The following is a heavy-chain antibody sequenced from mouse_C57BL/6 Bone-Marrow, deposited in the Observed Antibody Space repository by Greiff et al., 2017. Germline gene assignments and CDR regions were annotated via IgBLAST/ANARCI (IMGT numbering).Heavy chain of an antibody. V-gene: IGHV1-82*01. CDR3: ARGRDLDFDD. Sequence: QVQLKQSGPELVKPGASVKISCKASGYAFSSSWMNWVKQRPGKGLEWIGRIYPGDGDTNYNGKFKGKATLTADKSSSTAYMQLSSLTSEDAAVYFCARGRDLDFDDWGQGTTLTVSS. CDR1: GYAFSSSW. J-gene: IGHJ2*01. CDR2: IYPGDGDT.